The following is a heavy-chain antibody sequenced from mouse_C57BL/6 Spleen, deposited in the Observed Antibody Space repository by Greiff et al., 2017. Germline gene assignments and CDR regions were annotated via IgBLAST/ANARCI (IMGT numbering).Heavy chain of an antibody. CDR1: GYTFTSYW. V-gene: IGHV1-53*01. Sequence: QVQLQQPGTELVKPGASVKLSCKASGYTFTSYWMHWVKQRPGQGLEWIGNINPSNGGTNYNEKFKGKATLTADNSSSPASMQLSGLTSEDSAVYYCARWSNGAYWGQGTLVTVSA. D-gene: IGHD2-5*01. CDR2: INPSNGGT. J-gene: IGHJ3*01. CDR3: ARWSNGAY.